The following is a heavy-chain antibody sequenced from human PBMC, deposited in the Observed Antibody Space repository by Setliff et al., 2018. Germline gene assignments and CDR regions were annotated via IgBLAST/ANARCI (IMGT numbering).Heavy chain of an antibody. D-gene: IGHD3-22*01. CDR3: ARESRYYYDNLGTLDY. V-gene: IGHV4-30-4*08. Sequence: SETLSLTCTVSGGSISSGDYYWSWIRQPPGKGLEWIGYIYSSGSTYYNPSLKSRVSISVDTSKNQFSLKLSSVTAADTAVYYCARESRYYYDNLGTLDYWGQGTMVTVSS. CDR1: GGSISSGDYY. J-gene: IGHJ4*03. CDR2: IYSSGST.